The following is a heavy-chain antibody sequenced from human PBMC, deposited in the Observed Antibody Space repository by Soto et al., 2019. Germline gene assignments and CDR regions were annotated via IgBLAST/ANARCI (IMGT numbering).Heavy chain of an antibody. CDR3: ASILGYCSITSCPYGMDV. CDR1: GGTFSSYA. J-gene: IGHJ6*02. V-gene: IGHV1-69*13. CDR2: IIPIFGTA. D-gene: IGHD2-2*01. Sequence: SVEVSCKATGGTFSSYAISWVRQAPGQGLEWMGGIIPIFGTANYAQKFQGRVTITADESTSTAYMELSSLRSEDTAVYYCASILGYCSITSCPYGMDVWGQGTTVTVSS.